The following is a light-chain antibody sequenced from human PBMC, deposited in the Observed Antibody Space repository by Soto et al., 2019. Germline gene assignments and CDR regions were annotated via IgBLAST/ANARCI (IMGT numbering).Light chain of an antibody. Sequence: DIQMTQSPSTLSASVGDRVTITCRASQSISSWLAWYQQKPGKAPKLLIYDASSLESGVPSRFSGSGSGTEFTLTISSLQPDDFATYYCQQYNTYSTFGQVTKV. CDR2: DAS. V-gene: IGKV1-5*01. CDR3: QQYNTYST. CDR1: QSISSW. J-gene: IGKJ1*01.